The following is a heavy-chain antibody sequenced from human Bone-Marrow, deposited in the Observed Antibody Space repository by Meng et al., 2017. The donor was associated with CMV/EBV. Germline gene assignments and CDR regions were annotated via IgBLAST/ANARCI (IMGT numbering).Heavy chain of an antibody. CDR2: INHSGST. Sequence: SETLSLTCAVYGGSFSGYYWSWIRQPPGKGLEWIGEINHSGSTNYNPSLKSRVTISVDTSKNQFSLKLSSVTAADTAVYYCERGHEHYGMDVWGQGTTVTVSS. CDR3: ERGHEHYGMDV. CDR1: GGSFSGYY. V-gene: IGHV4-34*01. J-gene: IGHJ6*02.